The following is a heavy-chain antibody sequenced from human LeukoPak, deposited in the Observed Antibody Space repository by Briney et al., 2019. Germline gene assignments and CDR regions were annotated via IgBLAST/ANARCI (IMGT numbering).Heavy chain of an antibody. CDR3: ARDRSTVTTPYFDY. CDR1: GYTFTGYY. V-gene: IGHV1-2*02. J-gene: IGHJ4*02. D-gene: IGHD4-11*01. CDR2: INLNSGGT. Sequence: GASVKVSCKASGYTFTGYYMHWVRQAPGQGLERMGWINLNSGGTNSAQKFQGRVTMTRDTSITTAYMELSRLRSDDTAVYYCARDRSTVTTPYFDYWGQGTLVTVSS.